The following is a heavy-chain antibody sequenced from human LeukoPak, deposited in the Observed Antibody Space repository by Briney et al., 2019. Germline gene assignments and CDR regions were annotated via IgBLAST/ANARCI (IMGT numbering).Heavy chain of an antibody. D-gene: IGHD3-10*01. V-gene: IGHV3-21*01. CDR3: ARDRAPGDY. CDR2: ISSSSGYI. Sequence: SGGSLRLSCAASGFTFSSYSMNWVRQAPGKGLEWVSSISSSSGYIYYADSVKGRFTISRDNAKNSLYLQMNSLRAEDTAVYYCARDRAPGDYWGQGTLVTVSS. CDR1: GFTFSSYS. J-gene: IGHJ4*02.